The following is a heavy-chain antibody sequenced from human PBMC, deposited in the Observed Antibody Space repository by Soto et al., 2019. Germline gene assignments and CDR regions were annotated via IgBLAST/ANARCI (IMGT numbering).Heavy chain of an antibody. Sequence: SGPTLVNPTQTLTLTCTFSGFSLSTSGVGVGWIRQPPGKALEWLALIYWNDDKRYSPSLKSRLTITKDTSKNQVVLTMTNMDPVDTATYYCAHTLYYYDSSGHYFDYWGQATLVTAPQ. CDR3: AHTLYYYDSSGHYFDY. CDR2: IYWNDDK. V-gene: IGHV2-5*01. D-gene: IGHD3-22*01. J-gene: IGHJ4*02. CDR1: GFSLSTSGVG.